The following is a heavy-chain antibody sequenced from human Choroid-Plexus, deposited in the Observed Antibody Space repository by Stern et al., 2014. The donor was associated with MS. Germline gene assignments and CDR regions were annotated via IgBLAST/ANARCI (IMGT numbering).Heavy chain of an antibody. Sequence: QVQLVQSGGGVVQPGRPLRLSCAASGFTFSIFGMHWVRQAPGKGLEWVAGISYDGNKKYYADSVKGRFTISRDNSKNTLYMQMNSLRAEDTAVYYCAKDRQWLTYFFDYWGQGSLVTVSS. CDR2: ISYDGNKK. CDR3: AKDRQWLTYFFDY. J-gene: IGHJ4*02. V-gene: IGHV3-30*18. CDR1: GFTFSIFG. D-gene: IGHD3-22*01.